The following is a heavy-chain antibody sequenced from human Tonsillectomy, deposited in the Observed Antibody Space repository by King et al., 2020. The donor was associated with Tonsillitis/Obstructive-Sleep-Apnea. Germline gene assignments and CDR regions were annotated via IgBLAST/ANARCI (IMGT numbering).Heavy chain of an antibody. CDR1: GGSFSGYY. V-gene: IGHV4-34*01. J-gene: IGHJ4*02. CDR2: INHSGTT. D-gene: IGHD2-15*01. Sequence: VQLPQWGAGLLKPSETLSLTCAVYGGSFSGYYWSWIRQPPGKGLEWIGEINHSGTTNYNPSLKSRVTISLDTSKNQFSLKLSSVTAADTAVYYCARNIVVVVAATDPFDYWGQGTLVTVSS. CDR3: ARNIVVVVAATDPFDY.